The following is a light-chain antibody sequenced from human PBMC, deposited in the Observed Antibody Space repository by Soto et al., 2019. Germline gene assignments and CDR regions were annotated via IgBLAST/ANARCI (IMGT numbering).Light chain of an antibody. Sequence: EIVLTQSPGTLSLSPGERATLSCRTSQRIMNNYLTWYQQRPGQSPRLLMYGVSTRASGIPDRFSGSRSATNFTLTISRLEPEDFAVYYCHHFCTSLRPTFGQGTKVDI. CDR3: HHFCTSLRPT. J-gene: IGKJ1*01. CDR1: QRIMNNY. CDR2: GVS. V-gene: IGKV3-20*01.